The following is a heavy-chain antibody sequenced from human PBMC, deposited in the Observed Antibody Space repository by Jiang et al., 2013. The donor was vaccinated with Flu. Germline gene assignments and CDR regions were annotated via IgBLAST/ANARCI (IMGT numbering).Heavy chain of an antibody. D-gene: IGHD5-18*01. CDR1: GFSLSTSGMR. J-gene: IGHJ3*02. V-gene: IGHV2-70*04. CDR3: ARIHTAMDAFDI. CDR2: IDWDDDK. Sequence: KPTQTLTLTCTFSGFSLSTSGMRVSWIRQPPGKALEWLARIDWDDDKFYSTSLKTRLTISKDTSKNQVVLTMTNMDPVDTATYYCARIHTAMDAFDIWGQGTMVTVSS.